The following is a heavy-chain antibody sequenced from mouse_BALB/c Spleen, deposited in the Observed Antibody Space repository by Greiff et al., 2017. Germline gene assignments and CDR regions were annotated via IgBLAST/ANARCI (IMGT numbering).Heavy chain of an antibody. CDR2: ISYDGSN. Sequence: ESGPGLVKPSQSLSLSCSVTGYSITSGYFWYWIRQFPGNKQEWMGYISYDGSNNYNPSLKNRISITRDTSKNQFFLKLNSVTTEDTATYYCARENDGGWYFDDWGAGTTVTVSA. J-gene: IGHJ1*01. D-gene: IGHD1-1*01. CDR1: GYSITSGYF. CDR3: ARENDGGWYFDD. V-gene: IGHV3-6*02.